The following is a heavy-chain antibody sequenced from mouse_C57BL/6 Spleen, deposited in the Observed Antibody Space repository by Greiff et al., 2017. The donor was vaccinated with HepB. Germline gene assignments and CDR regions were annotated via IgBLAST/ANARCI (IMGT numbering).Heavy chain of an antibody. CDR3: ARHPEEDYYGSSYGYFDV. CDR2: FYPGSGSI. V-gene: IGHV1-62-2*01. Sequence: QVQLKESGAELVKPGASVKLSCKASGYTFTEYTIHWVKQRSGQGLEWIGWFYPGSGSIKYNEKFKDKATLTADKSSSTVYMELSRLTSEDSAVYFCARHPEEDYYGSSYGYFDVWGTGTTVTVSS. CDR1: GYTFTEYT. J-gene: IGHJ1*03. D-gene: IGHD1-1*01.